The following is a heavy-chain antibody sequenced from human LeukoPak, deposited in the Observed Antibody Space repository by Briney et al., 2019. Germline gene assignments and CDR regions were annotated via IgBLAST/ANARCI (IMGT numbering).Heavy chain of an antibody. Sequence: PSETLSLTCSVSYDFISDYYWSWLRQPPEKGLEWIGYISHSGSANYSPSLNSRVTISIDTSKNQFSLRLTSVTAADTAVYYCARDTHSLRWYLWGRGTLVTVSS. D-gene: IGHD3-10*01. CDR1: YDFISDYY. J-gene: IGHJ2*01. V-gene: IGHV4-59*01. CDR3: ARDTHSLRWYL. CDR2: ISHSGSA.